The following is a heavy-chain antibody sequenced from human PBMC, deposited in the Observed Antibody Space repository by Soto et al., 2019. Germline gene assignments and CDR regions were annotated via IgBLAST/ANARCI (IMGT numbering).Heavy chain of an antibody. CDR1: GGTFSSYD. CDR2: IIPIFGTA. D-gene: IGHD3-3*01. Sequence: SVKVSCKASGGTFSSYDISWVRQAPGQGLEWMGGIIPIFGTANYAQKFQGRVTITADESTSTAYMELSSLISEDTAVYYCAREADFFSGTRTTTIYTLYLHYG. J-gene: IGHJ6*01. CDR3: AREADFFSGTRTTTIYTLYLHYG. V-gene: IGHV1-69*13.